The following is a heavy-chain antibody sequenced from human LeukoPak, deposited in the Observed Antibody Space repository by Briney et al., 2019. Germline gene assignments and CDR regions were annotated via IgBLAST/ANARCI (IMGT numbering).Heavy chain of an antibody. CDR3: ARGMGAVDY. CDR1: GFTFSSYS. D-gene: IGHD1-26*01. V-gene: IGHV3-48*02. CDR2: ISSSSSTI. J-gene: IGHJ4*02. Sequence: GGALRLSCAASGFTFSSYSMNWVRQAPGKGLEWVSYISSSSSTIYYAASVKGRFTISRDNAKSSLYLQMNRLRDEDTDMYFCARGMGAVDYWGPGTLVTVSS.